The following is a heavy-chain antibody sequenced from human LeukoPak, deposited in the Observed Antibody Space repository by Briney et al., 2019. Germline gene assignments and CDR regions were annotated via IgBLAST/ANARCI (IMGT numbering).Heavy chain of an antibody. CDR2: MTHDGSDE. CDR3: AKGDLEN. J-gene: IGHJ4*02. V-gene: IGHV3-7*01. CDR1: GFTVNYW. Sequence: GGSLRLSCAASGFTVNYWMSWARQAPGQGLEWVATMTHDGSDEYYLDSVKGRFTISRDSAKNSIYLQMNSLRVEDTSTYYCAKGDLENWGQGTLVTVSS.